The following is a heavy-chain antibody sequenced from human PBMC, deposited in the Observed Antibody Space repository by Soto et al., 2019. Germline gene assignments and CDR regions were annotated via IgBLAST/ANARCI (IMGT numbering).Heavy chain of an antibody. V-gene: IGHV3-33*01. CDR2: IWYDGSNK. J-gene: IGHJ6*02. CDR1: GFTFSSYG. Sequence: QVQLVESGGGVVQPGRSLRLSCAASGFTFSSYGMHWVRQALGKGLEWVAVIWYDGSNKYYADSVKGRFTISRDNSKNTLYLQMNSLRAEDTAVYYCAREIAARPGFYYYYGMDVWGQGTTVTVSS. D-gene: IGHD6-6*01. CDR3: AREIAARPGFYYYYGMDV.